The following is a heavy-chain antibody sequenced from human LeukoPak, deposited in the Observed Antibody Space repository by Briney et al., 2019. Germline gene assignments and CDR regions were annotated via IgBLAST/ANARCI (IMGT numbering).Heavy chain of an antibody. CDR2: LYYSGYS. J-gene: IGHJ4*02. D-gene: IGHD2-21*01. Sequence: AETLSLTCTVSGGSITSYYWVWLRQPPGKGLEWIGYLYYSGYSNYNPSLKSRVSMSVDTSKNQFSLKLTSVTAADTAVYYCARHSIASDGARLFDYWGRGTLVTVSS. V-gene: IGHV4-59*08. CDR1: GGSITSYY. CDR3: ARHSIASDGARLFDY.